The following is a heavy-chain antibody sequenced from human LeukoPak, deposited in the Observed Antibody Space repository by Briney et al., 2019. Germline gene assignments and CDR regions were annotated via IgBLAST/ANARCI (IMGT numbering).Heavy chain of an antibody. CDR2: INAGNGNT. V-gene: IGHV1-3*01. CDR1: GYTFTSYA. CDR3: ARSVPAAEFDY. Sequence: GASVKVSYKASGYTFTSYAMHWVRQAPGQRLGWMGWINAGNGNTKYSQKFQGRVTITRDTSASTAYMELSSLRSEDTAVYYCARSVPAAEFDYWGQGTLVTVSS. J-gene: IGHJ4*02. D-gene: IGHD2-2*01.